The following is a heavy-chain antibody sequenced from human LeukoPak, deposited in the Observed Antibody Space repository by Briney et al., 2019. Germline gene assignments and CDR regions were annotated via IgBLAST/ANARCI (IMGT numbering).Heavy chain of an antibody. Sequence: TSETLSLTCTVSGGSISSYYWSWIRQPPGKGLEWIGYIYYSGTTNYNPSLKSRDTISVDTSKNQFSLKLSSVTAADTAVYYCAREYSSSSGRRAFDVWGQGTMVTVSS. CDR1: GGSISSYY. D-gene: IGHD6-6*01. CDR2: IYYSGTT. CDR3: AREYSSSSGRRAFDV. J-gene: IGHJ3*01. V-gene: IGHV4-59*08.